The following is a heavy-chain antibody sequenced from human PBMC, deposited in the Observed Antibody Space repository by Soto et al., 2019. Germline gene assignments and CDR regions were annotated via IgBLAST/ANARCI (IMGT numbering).Heavy chain of an antibody. CDR2: ISWDGGST. CDR3: AKDILGGAVAGTGMDV. Sequence: PGGSLRLSCAASGFTFDDYTMHWVRQAPGKGLEWVSLISWDGGSTYYADSVKGRFTISRDNSKNSLYLQMNSLRTEDTALYYCAKDILGGAVAGTGMDVWGQGTTVTVS. J-gene: IGHJ6*02. D-gene: IGHD6-19*01. CDR1: GFTFDDYT. V-gene: IGHV3-43*01.